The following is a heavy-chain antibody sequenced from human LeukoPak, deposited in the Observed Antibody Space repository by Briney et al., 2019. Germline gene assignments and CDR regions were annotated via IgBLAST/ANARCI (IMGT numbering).Heavy chain of an antibody. CDR2: ISSSSSYI. V-gene: IGHV3-21*01. Sequence: GGSLRLSCAASGFTFSSYSMNWVRQAPGKGLEWVSSISSSSSYIYYADSVKGRFTISRDNAKNSLHLQMNSLRAEDTAVYYCASWPYYYGSGRTQYFDYWGQGTLVTVSS. CDR3: ASWPYYYGSGRTQYFDY. CDR1: GFTFSSYS. D-gene: IGHD3-10*01. J-gene: IGHJ4*02.